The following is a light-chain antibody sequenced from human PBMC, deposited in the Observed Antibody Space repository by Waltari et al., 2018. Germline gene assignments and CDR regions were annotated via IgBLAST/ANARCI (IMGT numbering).Light chain of an antibody. Sequence: EIVLTQSPATLSLSPGERVTLTCRASQSVSSHLAWYQQKPGQAPSLLIYDASNRATGIPARFSGSGSGTDFTLTISSLEPEDFAVYYCQQRSNWPLTFGGGTKVEIK. CDR1: QSVSSH. V-gene: IGKV3-11*01. CDR3: QQRSNWPLT. J-gene: IGKJ4*01. CDR2: DAS.